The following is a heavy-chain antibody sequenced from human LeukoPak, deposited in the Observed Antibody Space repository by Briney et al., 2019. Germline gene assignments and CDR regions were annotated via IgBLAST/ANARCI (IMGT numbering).Heavy chain of an antibody. CDR3: ASFGATFDY. J-gene: IGHJ4*02. CDR1: GYSITNGYY. CDR2: IFHSGVT. D-gene: IGHD3-16*01. V-gene: IGHV4-38-2*02. Sequence: SETLSLTRTVSGYSITNGYYWAWIRQSPGKGLEWIASIFHSGVTYYNPSLKSRVTISVDTSKNQFSLKLSSVTAADTAVYYCASFGATFDYWGQGTLVTVSS.